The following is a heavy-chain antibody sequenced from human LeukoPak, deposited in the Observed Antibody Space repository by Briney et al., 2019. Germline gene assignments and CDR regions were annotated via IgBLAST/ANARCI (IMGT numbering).Heavy chain of an antibody. CDR3: ARTSKGDYDILTGYYPTYYFDY. J-gene: IGHJ4*02. V-gene: IGHV4-39*01. Sequence: PSETLSLTCTVSGGSISSSSYYWGWIRQPPGKGLEWIGSIYYSGSTYYNPSLKSRVTISVDTSKNQFSLKLSSVTAADTAVYYCARTSKGDYDILTGYYPTYYFDYWGQGTLVTVSS. CDR1: GGSISSSSYY. D-gene: IGHD3-9*01. CDR2: IYYSGST.